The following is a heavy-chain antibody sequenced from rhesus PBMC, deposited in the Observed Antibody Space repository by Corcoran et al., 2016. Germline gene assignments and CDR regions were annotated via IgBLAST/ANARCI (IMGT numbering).Heavy chain of an antibody. V-gene: IGHV4S10*01. CDR2: IYGSSTST. CDR1: GGSISDSYR. J-gene: IGHJ4*01. D-gene: IGHD5-24*01. Sequence: QVQLQESGPGVVKPSETLSLTCAVSGGSISDSYRWSWIRQPPGKGLEWIGYIYGSSTSTNYNPSLKSRGTISKDTSKNQFSLKLSSVTAADTAVYYCARESSGYSLYYFDYWGQGVLVTVSS. CDR3: ARESSGYSLYYFDY.